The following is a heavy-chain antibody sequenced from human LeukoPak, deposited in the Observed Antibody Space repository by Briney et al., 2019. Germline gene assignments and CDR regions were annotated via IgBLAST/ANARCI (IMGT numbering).Heavy chain of an antibody. D-gene: IGHD4-11*01. Sequence: GGSLRLSCAASGFTFSSYGMHWVRQAPGKGLEWVAVISYDGSNKYYADSVKGRFTISRDNSQNTLYLQMNSLRAEDTAVYYCAKDMGGDYRIDYWGQGTLVTVSS. J-gene: IGHJ4*02. CDR1: GFTFSSYG. V-gene: IGHV3-30*18. CDR2: ISYDGSNK. CDR3: AKDMGGDYRIDY.